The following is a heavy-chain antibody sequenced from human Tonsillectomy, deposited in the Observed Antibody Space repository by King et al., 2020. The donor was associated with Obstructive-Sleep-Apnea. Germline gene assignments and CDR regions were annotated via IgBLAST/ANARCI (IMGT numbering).Heavy chain of an antibody. V-gene: IGHV3-48*01. J-gene: IGHJ3*02. D-gene: IGHD3-10*01. CDR1: GFIFSNYN. CDR2: ISSSSSMI. Sequence: VQLVESGGGLVQPGGSLRLSCAASGFIFSNYNMNWVRQAPGKGLEWVSYISSSSSMIFDADSVKGRFTISRDNAKNSLYLQMNSLRAEDTAMYYCARELVRGPDDPFDIWGQGTMVTVSS. CDR3: ARELVRGPDDPFDI.